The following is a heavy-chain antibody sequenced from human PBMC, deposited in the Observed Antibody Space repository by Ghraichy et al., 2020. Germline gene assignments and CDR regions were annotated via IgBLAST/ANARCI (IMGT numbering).Heavy chain of an antibody. CDR1: GFTFSSYA. Sequence: GGSLRLSCAASGFTFSSYAMSWVRQAPGKGLEWVSAISGSGGSTYYADSVKGRFTISRDNSKNTLYLQMNSLRAEDTAVYYCAKEPYDSSGYYYAYWYFDLWGRGTLVTVSS. D-gene: IGHD3-22*01. CDR2: ISGSGGST. J-gene: IGHJ2*01. V-gene: IGHV3-23*01. CDR3: AKEPYDSSGYYYAYWYFDL.